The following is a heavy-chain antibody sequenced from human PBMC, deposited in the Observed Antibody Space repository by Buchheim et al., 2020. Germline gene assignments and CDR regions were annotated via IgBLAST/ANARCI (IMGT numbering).Heavy chain of an antibody. Sequence: QVQLQESGPGLVKPSQTLSLTCTVSGGSISSGGYYWSWIRQPAGKGLEWIGRIYTSGSTNYNPSLKSRVTISIDTSKNQFSLKLRPVTAADTAVYYCARDLIAARNYYYYGMDVWGRGTT. CDR3: ARDLIAARNYYYYGMDV. CDR2: IYTSGST. D-gene: IGHD6-6*01. CDR1: GGSISSGGYY. V-gene: IGHV4-61*02. J-gene: IGHJ6*02.